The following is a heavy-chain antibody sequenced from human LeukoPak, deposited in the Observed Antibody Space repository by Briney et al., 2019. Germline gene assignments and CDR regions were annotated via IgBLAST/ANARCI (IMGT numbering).Heavy chain of an antibody. D-gene: IGHD3-22*01. CDR1: GYTLTELS. Sequence: ASVKVSCKVSGYTLTELSMHWVRQAPGKGLEWMGGFDPEDGETIYAQKFQGRVTMTEDTSTDTAYMELSSLRSEDTAVYYCANGRYYYDSSGYWGDYWGQGTLVTVSS. CDR3: ANGRYYYDSSGYWGDY. J-gene: IGHJ4*02. V-gene: IGHV1-24*01. CDR2: FDPEDGET.